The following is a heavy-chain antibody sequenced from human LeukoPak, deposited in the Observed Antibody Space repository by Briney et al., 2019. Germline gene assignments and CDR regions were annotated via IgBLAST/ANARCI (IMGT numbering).Heavy chain of an antibody. D-gene: IGHD1-1*01. CDR1: GYSISSGYY. J-gene: IGHJ6*02. V-gene: IGHV4-38-2*02. CDR2: IYHSGST. Sequence: PAETLSLTCTASGYSISSGYYWGWIRPPAGEGVGWIGSIYHSGSTYYNPSLKSRFTISVDTTKNQFSLKLNSVTAADTAVYYRARDAGHQLSRRNYYAMDVWGQGTAVTVSS. CDR3: ARDAGHQLSRRNYYAMDV.